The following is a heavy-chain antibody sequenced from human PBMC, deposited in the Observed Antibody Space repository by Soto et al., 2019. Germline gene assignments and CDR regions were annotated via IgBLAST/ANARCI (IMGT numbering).Heavy chain of an antibody. CDR2: ISSSSENI. CDR1: GFSFLDHS. J-gene: IGHJ4*01. Sequence: RGSLRLSCVGSGFSFLDHSISLFRHPPVKGLQWISYISSSSENIYYADSVKGRFTVSRDNAKNTLFLQMNSLRDDDSAIYYCARLPKGSVVTGWGQGSLVTVSS. V-gene: IGHV3-48*02. CDR3: ARLPKGSVVTG. D-gene: IGHD2-21*02.